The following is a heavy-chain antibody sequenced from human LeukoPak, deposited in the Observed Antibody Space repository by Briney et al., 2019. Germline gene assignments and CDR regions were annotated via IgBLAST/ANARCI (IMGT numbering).Heavy chain of an antibody. J-gene: IGHJ6*02. CDR1: GFTFSNYA. D-gene: IGHD3-10*01. V-gene: IGHV3-23*01. Sequence: GGSLRLSYAASGFTFSNYAMSWVRQAPGKGLEWVSTISDSGGSTYYADSVKGRFTISRDNSKNTLYLQMSSLGAEDTAIHYCAKVPYSDYGSGRPPFMDVWGQGTTVAVSS. CDR2: ISDSGGST. CDR3: AKVPYSDYGSGRPPFMDV.